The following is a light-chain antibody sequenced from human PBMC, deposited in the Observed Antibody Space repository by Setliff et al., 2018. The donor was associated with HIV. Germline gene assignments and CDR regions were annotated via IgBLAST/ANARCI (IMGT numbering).Light chain of an antibody. Sequence: LAQPPSVSGSLGQSVTISCTGTSSDVGGFIRVSWYQQPPRTAPKLMIYDVNNRPSGVPDRFSGSKSGNTASLTISRLQAEDEADYYCSSYTSTNTRVFGTGTKVTVL. CDR1: SSDVGGFIR. CDR2: DVN. V-gene: IGLV2-18*02. CDR3: SSYTSTNTRV. J-gene: IGLJ1*01.